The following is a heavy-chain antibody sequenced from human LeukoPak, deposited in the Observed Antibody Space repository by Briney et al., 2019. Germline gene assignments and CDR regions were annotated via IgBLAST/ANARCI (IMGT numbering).Heavy chain of an antibody. CDR3: ASQRITGYLYALDI. Sequence: SETLSLTCTVSGGSISSSSYYWGWIRQPPGKGLEWIGSIYYSGSTYYNPSLKSRVTISVDTSKNQFSLKLSSVTAADTAMYYCASQRITGYLYALDIWGQGTMVTVSS. CDR1: GGSISSSSYY. CDR2: IYYSGST. J-gene: IGHJ3*02. V-gene: IGHV4-39*07. D-gene: IGHD1-14*01.